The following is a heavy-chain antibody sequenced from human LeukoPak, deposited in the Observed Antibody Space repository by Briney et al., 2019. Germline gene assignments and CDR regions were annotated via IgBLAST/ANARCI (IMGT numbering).Heavy chain of an antibody. Sequence: APVQVSCKASGYSFPSYGISWVRQAPGQGPEWMGWISPYNDNTNYTQKLQGRATLTTDTSTSTAYMELRSLRSDDTAVYYCARHFYGSGTYYHFDYWGQGTLVTVSS. V-gene: IGHV1-18*01. D-gene: IGHD3-10*01. CDR2: ISPYNDNT. CDR1: GYSFPSYG. J-gene: IGHJ4*02. CDR3: ARHFYGSGTYYHFDY.